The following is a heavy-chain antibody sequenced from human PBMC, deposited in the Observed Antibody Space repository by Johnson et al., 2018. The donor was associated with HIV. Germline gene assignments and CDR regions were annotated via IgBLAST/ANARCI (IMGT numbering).Heavy chain of an antibody. V-gene: IGHV3-23*04. CDR1: GFTFSSYA. Sequence: VQLVESGGGVVQPGGSLRLSCAASGFTFSSYAMSWVRQAPGKGLEWVSEISGSGGSTYYADSVKGRFTISRDNSKNTLYLQMNSLRAEDTAVYYCARGLRSGPGAFDIWGQGTMVTVSS. CDR2: ISGSGGST. CDR3: ARGLRSGPGAFDI. J-gene: IGHJ3*02. D-gene: IGHD6-19*01.